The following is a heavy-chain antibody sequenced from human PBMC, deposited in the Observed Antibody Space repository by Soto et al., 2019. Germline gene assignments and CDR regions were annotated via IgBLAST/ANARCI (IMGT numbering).Heavy chain of an antibody. Sequence: QVQLVESGGGLVKPGGSLRLTCAASGFTLSDYHMRWIRQAPGKGLEWISFMSSSGTTIYYADSVKGRFTISRDNAKNSLYMQMNSLRADDTAVYYCARDPKRFDPWGQGTLVTVSS. CDR3: ARDPKRFDP. J-gene: IGHJ5*02. V-gene: IGHV3-11*01. CDR1: GFTLSDYH. CDR2: MSSSGTTI.